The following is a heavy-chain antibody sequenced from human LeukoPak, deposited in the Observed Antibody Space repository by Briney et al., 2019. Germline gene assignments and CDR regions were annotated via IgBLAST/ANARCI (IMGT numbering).Heavy chain of an antibody. CDR2: ISYDGSNK. J-gene: IGHJ4*02. D-gene: IGHD6-13*01. CDR3: ARDRSSSWTFDY. V-gene: IGHV3-30*03. Sequence: GGSLRLSCAASGFIFSSYGMHWARQAPGKGLEWVAIISYDGSNKYYADSVKGRFTISRDNSKNTLYLQMNSLRAEDTAVYYCARDRSSSWTFDYWGQGTLVTVSS. CDR1: GFIFSSYG.